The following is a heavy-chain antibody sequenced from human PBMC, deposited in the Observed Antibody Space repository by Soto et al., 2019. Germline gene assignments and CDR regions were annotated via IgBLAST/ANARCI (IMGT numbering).Heavy chain of an antibody. Sequence: GGSLRLSCAASGFTFTRYSMNWVRQAPGKGLEWVSSISSTTNYIYYGDSMKGRFTISRDNAKNSLYLEMDSLRAEDTAVYYCARESEDLTSNFDYWGQGTLVTVS. CDR3: ARESEDLTSNFDY. J-gene: IGHJ4*02. CDR1: GFTFTRYS. CDR2: ISSTTNYI. V-gene: IGHV3-21*06.